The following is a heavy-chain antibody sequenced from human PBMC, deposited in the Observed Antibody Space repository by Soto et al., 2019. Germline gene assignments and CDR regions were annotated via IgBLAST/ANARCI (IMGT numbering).Heavy chain of an antibody. V-gene: IGHV4-31*03. J-gene: IGHJ4*02. D-gene: IGHD6-13*01. CDR3: ARGYRQSGYSSSWVFDY. CDR1: VGSINRVGYY. Sequence: QVQLRESGPGLVKPSKTLSLTCTFSVGSINRVGYYWNWIRQPPGKGREWIGNMYYSGSTYYNPFLRSRVIISADTSENHFSLKLSSVTAADTAVYFCARGYRQSGYSSSWVFDYWGQGTLVNVSS. CDR2: MYYSGST.